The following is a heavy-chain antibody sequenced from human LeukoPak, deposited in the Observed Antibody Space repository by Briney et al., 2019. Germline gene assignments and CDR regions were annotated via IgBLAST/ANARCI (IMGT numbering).Heavy chain of an antibody. CDR3: AKEVIARGFDY. J-gene: IGHJ4*02. V-gene: IGHV3-9*01. CDR2: ISWNSGSI. Sequence: GGSLRLSCAASGFTFDDYAMHWVRQAPGKGLEWVSGISWNSGSIGYADSVKGRFTISRDNAKNSLYLQMNSLRAEDTALYYCAKEVIARGFDYWGQGTLVTVSS. CDR1: GFTFDDYA. D-gene: IGHD2-21*01.